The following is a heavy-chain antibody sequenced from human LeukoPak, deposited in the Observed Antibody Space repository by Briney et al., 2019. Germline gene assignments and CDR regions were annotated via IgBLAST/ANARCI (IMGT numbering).Heavy chain of an antibody. D-gene: IGHD3-22*01. CDR3: ARQTYYYDSSGYSSESSYLYYFDY. J-gene: IGHJ4*02. Sequence: SETLSLTCTVSGGSISSGGYYWSWIRQPPGKGQEWIGEINHSGSTNYNPSLKSRVTISVDTSKNQFSLKLSSVTAADTAVYYCARQTYYYDSSGYSSESSYLYYFDYWGQGTLVTVSS. CDR1: GGSISSGGYY. CDR2: INHSGST. V-gene: IGHV4-39*01.